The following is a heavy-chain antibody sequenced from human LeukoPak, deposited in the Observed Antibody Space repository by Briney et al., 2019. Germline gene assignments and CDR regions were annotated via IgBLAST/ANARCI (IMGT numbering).Heavy chain of an antibody. CDR2: INHSGST. Sequence: PSETLSLTCAVSDGSISSSTYFWGWIRQPPGEGLEWIGEINHSGSTNYNPSLKSRVTISVDTSKNQFSLKLSSVTAADTAVYYCARGRQVKKIAARPLDYWGQGTLVTVSS. D-gene: IGHD6-6*01. V-gene: IGHV4-39*07. J-gene: IGHJ4*02. CDR3: ARGRQVKKIAARPLDY. CDR1: DGSISSSTYF.